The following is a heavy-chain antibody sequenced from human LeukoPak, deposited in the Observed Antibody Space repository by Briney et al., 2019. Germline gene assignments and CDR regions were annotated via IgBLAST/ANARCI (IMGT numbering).Heavy chain of an antibody. CDR2: IIPIFGTA. J-gene: IGHJ6*04. V-gene: IGHV1-69*01. D-gene: IGHD2-2*01. CDR1: GGTFSSYA. Sequence: SVKVSCRASGGTFSSYAISWVRQAPGQGLEWMGGIIPIFGTANYAQKFQGRVTITAEESTSTAYMELSSLRSEDTAVYYCARQGYCSSTSCYGGGYYYYGMDVWGKGTTVTVSS. CDR3: ARQGYCSSTSCYGGGYYYYGMDV.